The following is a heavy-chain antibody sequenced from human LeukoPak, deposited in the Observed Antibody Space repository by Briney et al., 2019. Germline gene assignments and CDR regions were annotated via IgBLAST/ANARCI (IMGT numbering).Heavy chain of an antibody. CDR3: AKTFNRAYTYGPADN. CDR2: ISGNHDNT. CDR1: GFTFTSYA. V-gene: IGHV3-23*01. J-gene: IGHJ4*02. Sequence: GGSLRLSCAASGFTFTSYAMSWVRQAPGKGLEWVSTISGNHDNTYYADSVNGRFTISRDSSKNTLYLQMSSLSAEDTAIYYCAKTFNRAYTYGPADNWGQGTLVTASS. D-gene: IGHD5-18*01.